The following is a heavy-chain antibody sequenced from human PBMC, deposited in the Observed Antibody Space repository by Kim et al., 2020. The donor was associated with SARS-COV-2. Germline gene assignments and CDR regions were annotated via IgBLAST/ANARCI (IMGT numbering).Heavy chain of an antibody. V-gene: IGHV1-69*01. J-gene: IGHJ6*02. Sequence: NYAQKFQGRVTITADESTSAAYMELSSLRSEDTAVYYCARGAYYYGMDVWGQGTTVTVSS. CDR3: ARGAYYYGMDV.